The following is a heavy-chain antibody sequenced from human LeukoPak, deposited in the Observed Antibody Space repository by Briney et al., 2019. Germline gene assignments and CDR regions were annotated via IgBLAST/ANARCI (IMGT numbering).Heavy chain of an antibody. CDR2: ISYDGSNK. CDR3: AQLERR. CDR1: GFTFSSYG. V-gene: IGHV3-30*03. D-gene: IGHD1-1*01. J-gene: IGHJ4*02. Sequence: HPGGSLRLSCAASGFTFSSYGMHWVRQAPGKGLEWVAVISYDGSNKYYADSVKGRFTISRDNSKNTLYLQMNSLRAEDTAVYYCAQLERRWGQGTLVTVSS.